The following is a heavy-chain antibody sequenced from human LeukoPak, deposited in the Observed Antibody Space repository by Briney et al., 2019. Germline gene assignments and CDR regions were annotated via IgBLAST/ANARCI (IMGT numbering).Heavy chain of an antibody. V-gene: IGHV3-7*01. CDR1: GITLSNHW. Sequence: PGGSLRLSCAASGITLSNHWMTWVRQAAGKGLEWVANIKQDGSETYYVDSVKGRFTISRDNAKNSLFLQMNSLRAEDTAVYYCAGWAYSSSWYWIDYWGRGTLVTVSS. CDR3: AGWAYSSSWYWIDY. CDR2: IKQDGSET. J-gene: IGHJ4*02. D-gene: IGHD6-13*01.